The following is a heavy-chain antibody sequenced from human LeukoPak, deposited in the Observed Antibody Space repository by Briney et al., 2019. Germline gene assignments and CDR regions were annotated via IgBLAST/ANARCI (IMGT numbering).Heavy chain of an antibody. CDR1: GYTFTGYY. D-gene: IGHD3-10*01. V-gene: IGHV1-2*02. J-gene: IGHJ6*03. CDR2: INPNSGGT. Sequence: ASAKVSCKASGYTFTGYYMHWVRQAPGQGLEWMGWINPNSGGTNYAQKFQGRVTMTRDTSISTAYMELSRLRSDDTAVYYCASNEEGMVRGVISQELYYYYYMDVWGKGTTVTISS. CDR3: ASNEEGMVRGVISQELYYYYYMDV.